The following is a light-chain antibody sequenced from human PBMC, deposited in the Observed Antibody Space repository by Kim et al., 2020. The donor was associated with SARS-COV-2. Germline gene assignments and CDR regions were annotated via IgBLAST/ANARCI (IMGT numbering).Light chain of an antibody. J-gene: IGLJ3*02. CDR3: GTWDSSLSAGGV. CDR2: DND. CDR1: RSNIGVNS. V-gene: IGLV1-51*01. Sequence: QKVTISCSGNRSNIGVNSVSWYQHLPGVAPKLLIYDNDKRPSGIPDRFSGSKSGTSATLDITGLQTGDEADYYCGTWDSSLSAGGVFGGGTQLTVL.